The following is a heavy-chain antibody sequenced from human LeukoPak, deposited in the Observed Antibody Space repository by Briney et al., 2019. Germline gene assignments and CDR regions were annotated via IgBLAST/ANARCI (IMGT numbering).Heavy chain of an antibody. Sequence: GGSLRLSCAASGFTVSGNYMNWVRQAPGKGLEWVSVIYSGGSTYYADSVKGRFITSRDNSKNTLYLQLNSLRAEDTAVYYCARVPTSGDYLDYWGQGTLVTVSS. V-gene: IGHV3-66*01. CDR3: ARVPTSGDYLDY. J-gene: IGHJ4*02. CDR2: IYSGGST. D-gene: IGHD1-26*01. CDR1: GFTVSGNY.